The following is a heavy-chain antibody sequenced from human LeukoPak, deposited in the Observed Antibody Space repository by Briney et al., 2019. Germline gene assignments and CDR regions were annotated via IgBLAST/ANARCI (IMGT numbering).Heavy chain of an antibody. Sequence: ASVKVSCKASGYTFTGYYMHWVRQAPGQGLEWMGWISAYNGNTNYAQKLQGRVTMTTDTSTSTAYMELRSLRSDDTAVYYCARDQGVPAAMGYYYYYMDVWGKGTTVTVSS. CDR2: ISAYNGNT. CDR1: GYTFTGYY. CDR3: ARDQGVPAAMGYYYYYMDV. V-gene: IGHV1-18*04. D-gene: IGHD2-2*01. J-gene: IGHJ6*03.